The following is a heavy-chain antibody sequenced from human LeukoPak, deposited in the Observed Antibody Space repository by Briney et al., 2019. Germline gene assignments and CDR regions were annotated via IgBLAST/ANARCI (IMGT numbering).Heavy chain of an antibody. V-gene: IGHV3-23*01. CDR3: AKDKGDFWSGHHY. CDR2: ITGSGGST. CDR1: GFTFSNYA. D-gene: IGHD3-3*01. Sequence: GGSLRLSCAASGFTFSNYAMSWVRQAPGTGLELVSSITGSGGSTYYADSVKGRFTISRDNSKNTLYLQMSSLRAEDTAVYYCAKDKGDFWSGHHYWGQGTLVTVSS. J-gene: IGHJ4*02.